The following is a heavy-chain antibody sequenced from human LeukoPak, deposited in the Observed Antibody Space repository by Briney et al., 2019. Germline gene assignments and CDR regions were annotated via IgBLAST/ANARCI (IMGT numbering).Heavy chain of an antibody. V-gene: IGHV3-23*01. CDR2: TSSSDAGT. J-gene: IGHJ3*02. CDR1: GFPLSSYA. CDR3: AKGVTVVVTSTDAFDI. Sequence: GGSLRLSCAASGFPLSSYAMSWVRQAPGKGLESVSATSSSDAGTYYADSVRGRFTISRDNSKNTLYLQMNSLRVEDAAVYYCAKGVTVVVTSTDAFDIWGQGTMVTVSS. D-gene: IGHD2-21*02.